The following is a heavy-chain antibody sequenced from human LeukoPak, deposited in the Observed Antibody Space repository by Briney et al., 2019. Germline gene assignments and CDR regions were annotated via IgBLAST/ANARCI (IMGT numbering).Heavy chain of an antibody. Sequence: SLKVSCKASGYTFTSYGISWVRQAPGQGLEWMGWISAYNGNTNYAQKLQGRVTMTTDTSTSTAYMELRSLRSDDTAVYYRARTIAAAGTNWFDPWGQGTLVTDSS. CDR3: ARTIAAAGTNWFDP. D-gene: IGHD6-13*01. CDR2: ISAYNGNT. J-gene: IGHJ5*02. V-gene: IGHV1-18*01. CDR1: GYTFTSYG.